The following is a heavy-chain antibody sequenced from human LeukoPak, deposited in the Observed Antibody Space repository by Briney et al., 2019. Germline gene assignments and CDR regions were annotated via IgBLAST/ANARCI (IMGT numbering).Heavy chain of an antibody. Sequence: PGGSLRLSCAAFGSTFSSYWMSWVRQAPGKGLEWVANIKQDGSEKYHVDSVKGRFTISRDNAKNSLYLQMNSLRAEDTAVYYCARESSGWSQSDPFDYWGQGTLVTVSS. CDR1: GSTFSSYW. J-gene: IGHJ4*02. CDR3: ARESSGWSQSDPFDY. V-gene: IGHV3-7*01. D-gene: IGHD6-19*01. CDR2: IKQDGSEK.